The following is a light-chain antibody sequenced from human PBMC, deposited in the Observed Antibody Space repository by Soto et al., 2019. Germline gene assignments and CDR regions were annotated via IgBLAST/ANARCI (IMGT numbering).Light chain of an antibody. CDR3: QSYDTNIVV. CDR2: EDD. CDR1: SGSIGSNS. Sequence: NFMLTQPHSVSESPGKTVTISCSRSSGSIGSNSVQWYRQRLGSAPTIVIYEDDQRPSGVPNRFAGSIDRSSNSASLTISGLQTEDEADYYCQSYDTNIVVFGGGTKLTVL. V-gene: IGLV6-57*04. J-gene: IGLJ2*01.